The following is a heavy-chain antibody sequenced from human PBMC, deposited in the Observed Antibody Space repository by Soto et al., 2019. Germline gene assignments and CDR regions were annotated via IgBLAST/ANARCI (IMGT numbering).Heavy chain of an antibody. CDR2: IYWDDDK. J-gene: IGHJ2*01. D-gene: IGHD6-6*01. V-gene: IGHV2-5*02. Sequence: QITLKESGPTLVKPTQPLTLTCTFSGFSLSTSGVGVGWIRQPPGKALEWLALIYWDDDKRYSPSLKSRLTITKDTSKNQVVLTMTNMDPVDTATYYCAHTHSSASWFWYFDLWGRGTLVTVSS. CDR1: GFSLSTSGVG. CDR3: AHTHSSASWFWYFDL.